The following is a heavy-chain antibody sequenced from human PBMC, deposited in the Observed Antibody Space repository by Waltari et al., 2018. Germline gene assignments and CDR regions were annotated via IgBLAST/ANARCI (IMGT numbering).Heavy chain of an antibody. D-gene: IGHD2-15*01. CDR3: ARQDPRTASDY. CDR2: IYHSGRT. CDR1: GYSISSGHY. Sequence: QVQLQESGPGLVKPSETLSLPCGVSGYSISSGHYWGWIRQPPGKRLEWIGSIYHSGRTYYNPSLKSRVTVSVDTSKSQFSLKLSSVTAADTAVYYCARQDPRTASDYWGQGTLVTVSS. V-gene: IGHV4-38-2*01. J-gene: IGHJ4*02.